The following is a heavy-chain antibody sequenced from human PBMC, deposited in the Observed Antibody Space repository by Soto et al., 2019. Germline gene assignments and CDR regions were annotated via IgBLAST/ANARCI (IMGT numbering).Heavy chain of an antibody. CDR3: TTEMATTIGFEDY. V-gene: IGHV3-15*07. D-gene: IGHD1-1*01. Sequence: CILQEPGKGLEWVGRIKSKTDGGTTDYAAPVKGRFTISRDDSKNTLYLQMNSLKTEDTAVYYCTTEMATTIGFEDYWGQGTLVTVSS. CDR2: IKSKTDGGTT. J-gene: IGHJ4*02.